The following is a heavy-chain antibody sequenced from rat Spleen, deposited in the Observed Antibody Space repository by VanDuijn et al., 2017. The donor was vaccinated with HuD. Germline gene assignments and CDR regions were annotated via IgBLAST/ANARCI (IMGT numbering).Heavy chain of an antibody. CDR1: GYSITSNY. D-gene: IGHD1-1*01. V-gene: IGHV3-1*01. CDR3: ASHNVYYSGGCDY. Sequence: EVQLQESGPGLVKPSQSLSLTCSVTGYSITSNYWGWIRKFPGNKMEWMGYISYSGSTSYNPSLKSRISITRDTSKNQFFLQLNSVTTEDTATYYCASHNVYYSGGCDYWGQGVMVTVSS. J-gene: IGHJ2*01. CDR2: ISYSGST.